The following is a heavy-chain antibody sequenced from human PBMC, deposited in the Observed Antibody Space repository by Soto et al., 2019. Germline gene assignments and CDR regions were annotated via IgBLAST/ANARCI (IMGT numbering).Heavy chain of an antibody. CDR2: IIPILGIA. CDR3: ARDPGKRAFDI. J-gene: IGHJ3*02. CDR1: GGTFSSYT. Sequence: QVQLVQSGAEVKKPGSSVKVSCKASGGTFSSYTISWVRQAPGQGLEWMGRIIPILGIANYAQKFQGRVTITADKATSTAYMELSSLRSEDTAVYYCARDPGKRAFDICGQGTMVTVSS. V-gene: IGHV1-69*08.